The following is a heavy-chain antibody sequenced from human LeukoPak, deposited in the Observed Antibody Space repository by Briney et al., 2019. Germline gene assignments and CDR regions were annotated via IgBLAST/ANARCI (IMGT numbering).Heavy chain of an antibody. D-gene: IGHD4/OR15-4a*01. J-gene: IGHJ6*02. Sequence: PSETLSLTCTVSGGFVSSNYWSWIRQPPGKGLEWIGYIYYSGSTNYNPSLKSRVTISEDTSKNQFSLKLTSVTAADTAVYYCARGGARLYGMDVWGRGTTVTVSS. CDR1: GGFVSSNY. V-gene: IGHV4-59*02. CDR3: ARGGARLYGMDV. CDR2: IYYSGST.